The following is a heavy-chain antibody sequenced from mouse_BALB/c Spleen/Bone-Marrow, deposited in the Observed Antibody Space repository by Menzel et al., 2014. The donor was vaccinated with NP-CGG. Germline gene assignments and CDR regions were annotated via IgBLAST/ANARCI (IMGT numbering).Heavy chain of an antibody. CDR2: INPNNGGT. J-gene: IGHJ1*01. CDR1: GYTFTEYT. Sequence: EVQVVESGPELVKPGASVKISCKTSGYTFTEYTMHWVKQSHGKSLEWIGGINPNNGGTSYNQKFKGKATLTVDKSSSTAYMELRSLTSEDSAGYYCARKEYGYDRYFDVWGAGTTVTVSS. D-gene: IGHD2-2*01. V-gene: IGHV1-18*01. CDR3: ARKEYGYDRYFDV.